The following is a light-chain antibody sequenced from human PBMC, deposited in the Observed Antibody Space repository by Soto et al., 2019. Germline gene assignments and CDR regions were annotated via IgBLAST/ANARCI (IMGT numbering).Light chain of an antibody. CDR3: SSYAGSSVV. CDR2: EVS. J-gene: IGLJ2*01. Sequence: QSVLTQPASVSGSPGQSITISCTGTSSDVGGYNYVSWYQQHPGKAPKLMIYEVSNRPSGVSNRFSGSKSGNTASLTISGLQAEDEAHYYCSSYAGSSVVFGGGTKLTVL. CDR1: SSDVGGYNY. V-gene: IGLV2-14*01.